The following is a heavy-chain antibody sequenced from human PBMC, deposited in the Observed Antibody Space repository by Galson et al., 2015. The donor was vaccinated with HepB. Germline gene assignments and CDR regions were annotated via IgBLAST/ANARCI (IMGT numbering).Heavy chain of an antibody. CDR1: GFTFSNAW. Sequence: SLRLSCAASGFTFSNAWMSWVRQAPGKGLEWVGRIKSKTDGGTTDYAAPVKGRFTISRDDSKNTLYLQMNSLKTEDTAVYYCTTDYYDSSGSNFDYWGQGTLVTVSS. V-gene: IGHV3-15*01. CDR3: TTDYYDSSGSNFDY. CDR2: IKSKTDGGTT. D-gene: IGHD3-22*01. J-gene: IGHJ4*02.